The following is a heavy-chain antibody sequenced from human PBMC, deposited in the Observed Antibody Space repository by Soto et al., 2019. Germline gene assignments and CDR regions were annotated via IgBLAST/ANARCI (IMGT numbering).Heavy chain of an antibody. Sequence: PGGSLRLSCAVSGFTFDHNAMHWVRQDPEKGLESVSGINWKSDIGYADSVKGRFTIYRDNAQNSLYLQMNSLRAEDTALYYCAISQDRGGRTTFIYWGQGT. CDR3: AISQDRGGRTTFIY. D-gene: IGHD3-16*01. CDR2: INWKSDI. V-gene: IGHV3-9*01. CDR1: GFTFDHNA. J-gene: IGHJ4*02.